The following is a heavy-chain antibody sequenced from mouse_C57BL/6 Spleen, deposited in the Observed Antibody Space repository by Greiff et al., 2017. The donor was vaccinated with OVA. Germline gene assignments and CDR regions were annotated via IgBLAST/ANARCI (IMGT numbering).Heavy chain of an antibody. Sequence: VQLQQPGAELVKPGASVKLSCKASGYTFTSYWMNWVKQRPGQGLEWIGMIYPNSGSTNYNEKFKSKATLTVDKSSSTAYMQLSSLTSEDSAVXYCARDYNKDYAMDYWGKGTTVTVSS. J-gene: IGHJ4*01. D-gene: IGHD2-5*01. CDR2: IYPNSGST. V-gene: IGHV1-64*01. CDR1: GYTFTSYW. CDR3: ARDYNKDYAMDY.